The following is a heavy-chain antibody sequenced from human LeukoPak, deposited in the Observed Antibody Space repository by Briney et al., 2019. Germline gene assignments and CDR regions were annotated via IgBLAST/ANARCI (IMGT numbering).Heavy chain of an antibody. CDR2: INAGNGNT. D-gene: IGHD3-10*01. V-gene: IGHV1-3*01. CDR1: GYTFTNYA. J-gene: IGHJ4*02. CDR3: ARGSYFYGSGSFMGSDY. Sequence: ASVKVSCKASGYTFTNYAVHWVRQAPGQRLEWMGWINAGNGNTEYSQNFQDRVTITRDTSATTAYMELSSLRSEDTAVYYCARGSYFYGSGSFMGSDYWGQGTLVTVSS.